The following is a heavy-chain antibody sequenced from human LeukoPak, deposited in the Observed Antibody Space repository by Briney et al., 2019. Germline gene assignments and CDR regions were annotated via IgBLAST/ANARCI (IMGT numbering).Heavy chain of an antibody. CDR2: ISAYNGNT. Sequence: ASVKVSCKASGYTFTSYGISWVRQAPGQGLEWMGWISAYNGNTNYAQKLQGRVTMTTDTSTSTAYMELRSLRSDDTAVYYCARDVNPSRLYQPIRLRPYFDYWGQGTLVTVSS. CDR3: ARDVNPSRLYQPIRLRPYFDY. J-gene: IGHJ4*02. V-gene: IGHV1-18*04. D-gene: IGHD2-2*01. CDR1: GYTFTSYG.